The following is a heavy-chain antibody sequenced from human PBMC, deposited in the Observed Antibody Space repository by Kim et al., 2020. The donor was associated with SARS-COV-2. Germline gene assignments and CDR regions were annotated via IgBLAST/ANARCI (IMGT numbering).Heavy chain of an antibody. CDR1: GFTFSSYA. V-gene: IGHV3-30*04. CDR3: ARFSGYFDY. D-gene: IGHD6-19*01. Sequence: GGSLRLSCAASGFTFSSYAMHWVRQAPGKGLEWVAVISYDGSNKYYADSVKGRFTISRDNSKNTLYLQMNSLRAEDTAVYYCARFSGYFDYWGQGTLVTVSS. CDR2: ISYDGSNK. J-gene: IGHJ4*02.